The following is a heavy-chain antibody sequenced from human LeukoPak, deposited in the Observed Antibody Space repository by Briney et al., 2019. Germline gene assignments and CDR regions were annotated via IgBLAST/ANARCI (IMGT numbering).Heavy chain of an antibody. D-gene: IGHD2-15*01. CDR1: GFTFSSYA. Sequence: GGSLRLSCAASGFTFSSYAMSWVRQAPGKGLEWVSAISGSGGSTYYADSVKGRFTISRDNSKNTLYLQMNSLRAEDTALYYCATSARTYLGSSLDYWGQGTLVTVSS. V-gene: IGHV3-23*01. CDR2: ISGSGGST. J-gene: IGHJ4*02. CDR3: ATSARTYLGSSLDY.